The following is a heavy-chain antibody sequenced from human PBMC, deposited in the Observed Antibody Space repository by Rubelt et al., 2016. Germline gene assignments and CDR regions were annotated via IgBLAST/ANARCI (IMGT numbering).Heavy chain of an antibody. Sequence: VRQAPGKGLEWVGRIKSQDDGETTDYTAPVKGRFTISRDDSKNTLYLQMNSLKTEDTAVYYCATDTIGLLGMVTFDYWGQGTLVTVSS. CDR2: IKSQDDGETT. J-gene: IGHJ4*02. D-gene: IGHD3-3*01. CDR3: ATDTIGLLGMVTFDY. V-gene: IGHV3-15*01.